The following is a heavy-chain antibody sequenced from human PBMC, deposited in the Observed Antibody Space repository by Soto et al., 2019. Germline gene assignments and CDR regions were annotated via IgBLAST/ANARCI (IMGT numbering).Heavy chain of an antibody. CDR2: IFSNDEK. Sequence: QVTLKESGPVLVKPTETLTLTCTVSGFSLSNARMGVSWIRQPPGKALEWLAHIFSNDEKSYSTSLKSRLTISKNTSKNQVVLTMTNMNPVDTATYYCARHYYDSSGYYYLCDYWGQGTLVTVSS. V-gene: IGHV2-26*01. CDR3: ARHYYDSSGYYYLCDY. J-gene: IGHJ4*02. D-gene: IGHD3-22*01. CDR1: GFSLSNARMG.